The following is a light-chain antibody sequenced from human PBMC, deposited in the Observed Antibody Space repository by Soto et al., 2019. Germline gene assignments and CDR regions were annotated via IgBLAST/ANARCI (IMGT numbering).Light chain of an antibody. CDR2: DAS. Sequence: VQLTQSPSSLSASVGDRVAITCRASQGISSALAWYQQKPGKAPKLLIYDASNLESGVPSRFSGSGSGTEFTLTISSLQPEDFAVYYCQQYENYWTFGQGTKVDI. J-gene: IGKJ1*01. CDR3: QQYENYWT. CDR1: QGISSA. V-gene: IGKV1D-13*01.